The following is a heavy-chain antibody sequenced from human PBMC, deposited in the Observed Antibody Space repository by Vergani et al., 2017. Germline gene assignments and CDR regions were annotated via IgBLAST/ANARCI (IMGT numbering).Heavy chain of an antibody. V-gene: IGHV1-2*02. Sequence: QVQLVQSGAEVKKPGASVKVSCKASGYTFSTYGISWVRQAPGQGLEWMGWINSNTGATGSSQKFQGRVTMTRDSSIDTSYLEVSRLTFDDTAVYYCARDRGNSGDYNFDYWGQGTLVTVSS. CDR2: INSNTGAT. CDR1: GYTFSTYG. D-gene: IGHD1-26*01. J-gene: IGHJ4*02. CDR3: ARDRGNSGDYNFDY.